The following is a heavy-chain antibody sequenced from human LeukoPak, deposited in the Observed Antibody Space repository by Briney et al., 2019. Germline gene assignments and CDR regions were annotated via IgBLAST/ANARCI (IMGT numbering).Heavy chain of an antibody. CDR3: TTDYALSYYGSGSYYR. D-gene: IGHD3-10*01. V-gene: IGHV3-15*01. J-gene: IGHJ4*02. CDR2: IKSKTDGGTT. Sequence: GGSLRLSCTASGFTFGDYAMSWFRQAPGKGLEWVGRIKSKTDGGTTDYAAPVKGRFTISRDDSKNTLYLQMNSLKTEDTAVYYCTTDYALSYYGSGSYYRWGQGTLVTVSS. CDR1: GFTFGDYA.